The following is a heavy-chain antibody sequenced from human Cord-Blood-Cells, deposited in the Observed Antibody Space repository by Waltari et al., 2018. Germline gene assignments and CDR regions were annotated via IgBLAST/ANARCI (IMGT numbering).Heavy chain of an antibody. J-gene: IGHJ3*02. CDR3: ARVIGFRGAFDI. CDR1: GYTFTGYY. V-gene: IGHV1-2*02. Sequence: QVQLVQSGAEVKKPGASVKVSCKASGYTFTGYYMHWVRQAPGQGLEWMGGIKPNSGGTNYAQKFKGRVTMTRDTSISTAYMELSRLRSDDTAVYYCARVIGFRGAFDIWGQGTMVTVSS. CDR2: IKPNSGGT. D-gene: IGHD3-16*01.